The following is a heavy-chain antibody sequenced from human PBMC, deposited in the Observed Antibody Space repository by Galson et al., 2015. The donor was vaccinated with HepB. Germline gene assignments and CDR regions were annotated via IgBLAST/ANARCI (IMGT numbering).Heavy chain of an antibody. Sequence: SVKVSCKASGYTFTSYGISWVRQAPGQGLEWMGWISAYNGNTNYAQKLQGRVTMTTDTSTSTAYMELRSLRSDDTAVYYCARDRVRHSSSRDAFDIWGQGTMVTVSS. CDR2: ISAYNGNT. V-gene: IGHV1-18*01. J-gene: IGHJ3*02. CDR1: GYTFTSYG. CDR3: ARDRVRHSSSRDAFDI. D-gene: IGHD6-13*01.